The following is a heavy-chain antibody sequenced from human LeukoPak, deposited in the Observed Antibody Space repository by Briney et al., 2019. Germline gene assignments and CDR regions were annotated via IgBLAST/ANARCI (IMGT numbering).Heavy chain of an antibody. CDR3: ARDYDVLTAYPPTQLFDP. CDR1: GGSISSSTNW. D-gene: IGHD3-9*01. J-gene: IGHJ5*02. CDR2: IYDSGST. V-gene: IGHV4-61*01. Sequence: PSETLSLTCAVSGGSISSSTNWWSWVRQPPGKGLEWIGYIYDSGSTYYHPSLKSRVTISVDTSKNQFSLKLNSVTAADTAVYYCARDYDVLTAYPPTQLFDPWGQGTLVTVSS.